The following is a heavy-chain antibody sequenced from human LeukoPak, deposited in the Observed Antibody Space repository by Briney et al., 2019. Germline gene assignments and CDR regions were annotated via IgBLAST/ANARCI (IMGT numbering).Heavy chain of an antibody. CDR2: IYYHENT. Sequence: WVRQAPGKGLEWIGSIYYHENTYYNSSLKSRVTISVDKSKNQFSLKLSSVTAADTAVYYCARGGSSGWNDAFDIWGQGTMVIVSS. J-gene: IGHJ3*02. V-gene: IGHV4-39*07. CDR3: ARGGSSGWNDAFDI. D-gene: IGHD6-19*01.